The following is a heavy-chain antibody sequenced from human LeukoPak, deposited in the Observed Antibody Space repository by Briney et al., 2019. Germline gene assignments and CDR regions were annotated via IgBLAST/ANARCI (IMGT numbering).Heavy chain of an antibody. CDR1: GYTFTSYG. CDR2: ISAYNGNT. D-gene: IGHD4-17*01. CDR3: ARDLTVTKLGNHFDY. V-gene: IGHV1-18*01. J-gene: IGHJ4*02. Sequence: GASVKVSCKASGYTFTSYGISWVRQAPGQGLEWMGWISAYNGNTNYAQKLRGRVTMTTDTSTSTAYMELRSLRSDDTAVYYCARDLTVTKLGNHFDYWGQGTLVTVSS.